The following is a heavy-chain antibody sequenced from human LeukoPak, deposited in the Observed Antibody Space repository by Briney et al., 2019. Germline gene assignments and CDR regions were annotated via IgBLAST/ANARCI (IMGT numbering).Heavy chain of an antibody. J-gene: IGHJ4*02. CDR1: GGSISTSSYY. CDR2: FYYTGST. Sequence: NPSQTLSLTCTVSGGSISTSSYYWGWIRQPPGKGLEWIGNFYYTGSTYYNPSLKSRVTISVDTSKNQFSLKLSSVTAADTAVYYCAIPQYGGKVFDYWGQGTLVTVSS. CDR3: AIPQYGGKVFDY. D-gene: IGHD4/OR15-4a*01. V-gene: IGHV4-39*01.